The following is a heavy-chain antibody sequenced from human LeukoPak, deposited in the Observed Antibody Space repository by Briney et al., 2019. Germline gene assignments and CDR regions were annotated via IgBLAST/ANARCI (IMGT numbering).Heavy chain of an antibody. CDR2: MNPNSGNT. V-gene: IGHV1-8*01. CDR1: GYTFTSYD. D-gene: IGHD4-17*01. CDR3: ARGRRELDGGYTTSYYMDV. J-gene: IGHJ6*03. Sequence: ASVKVSCKASGYTFTSYDINWVRQATRQGLEWMGWMNPNSGNTGYAQKFQGRVTMTRNTSISTAYMELSSLRSEDTAVYYCARGRRELDGGYTTSYYMDVWGKGTTVTVSS.